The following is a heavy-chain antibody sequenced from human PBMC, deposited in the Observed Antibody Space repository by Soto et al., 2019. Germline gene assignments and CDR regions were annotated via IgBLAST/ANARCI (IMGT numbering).Heavy chain of an antibody. J-gene: IGHJ4*02. CDR2: IYYSGST. CDR1: GGSISSYY. V-gene: IGHV4-59*01. Sequence: SETLSLTCTASGGSISSYYWSWIRQPPGKGLEWIGYIYYSGSTNYNPSLKSRVTISVDTSKNQFSLKLSSVTAADTAVYYCASHNYGSGSYTIDYWGQGTLVTVSS. CDR3: ASHNYGSGSYTIDY. D-gene: IGHD3-10*01.